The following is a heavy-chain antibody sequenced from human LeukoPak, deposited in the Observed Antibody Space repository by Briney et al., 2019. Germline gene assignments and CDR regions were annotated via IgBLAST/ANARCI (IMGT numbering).Heavy chain of an antibody. Sequence: GGSLRLSCAASRFTFSSYAMSWVRQAPGKGLEWVSAISGSGGSTYYADSVKGRFTISRDNSKNTLYLQMNSLRAEDTAVYYCARGKARTGLLVVVAATPGGNNWFDPWGQGTLVTVSS. D-gene: IGHD2-15*01. J-gene: IGHJ5*02. CDR1: RFTFSSYA. CDR2: ISGSGGST. V-gene: IGHV3-23*01. CDR3: ARGKARTGLLVVVAATPGGNNWFDP.